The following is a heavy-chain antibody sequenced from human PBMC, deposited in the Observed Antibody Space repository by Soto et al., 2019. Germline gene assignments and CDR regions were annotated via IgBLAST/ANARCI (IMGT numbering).Heavy chain of an antibody. J-gene: IGHJ6*02. D-gene: IGHD3-10*01. CDR2: ISSSGSYT. V-gene: IGHV3-11*05. Sequence: GGSLRLSCAASGFMFSDYYMSWIRQAPGKGLEWVSFISSSGSYTNHADSLKGRSTISRDNAKSSLYLQINSLRAEDTAVYFCARVYCYGSRHYGLDVWGQGTTVTGSS. CDR3: ARVYCYGSRHYGLDV. CDR1: GFMFSDYY.